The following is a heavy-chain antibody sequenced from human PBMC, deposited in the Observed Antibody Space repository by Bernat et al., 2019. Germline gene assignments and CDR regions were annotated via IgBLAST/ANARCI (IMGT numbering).Heavy chain of an antibody. D-gene: IGHD2-21*01. J-gene: IGHJ3*02. CDR2: INPKNGGT. CDR1: GYTFTGYY. CDR3: ATDHSVDDAFDI. Sequence: VQLLESGAEVKKPGASVKVSCKASGYTFTGYYMHWVRQAPGQGLEWMGWINPKNGGTSYAQNFQGRVTMTRDTSTSTAYMELSRLRSDDTAVYYCATDHSVDDAFDIWGQGTLVTVSS. V-gene: IGHV1-2*02.